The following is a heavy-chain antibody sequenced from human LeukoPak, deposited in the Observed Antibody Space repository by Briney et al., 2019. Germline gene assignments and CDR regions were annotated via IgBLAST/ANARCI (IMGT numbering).Heavy chain of an antibody. CDR1: GYAMSSSDW. V-gene: IGHV4-28*06. J-gene: IGHJ4*02. Sequence: PSETLSLTCGVSGYAMSSSDWWGWIRQPPEKELEWIGYIYYSGSADYNPSLKSRVTMSIDTSNNQFSLRLNSVTVLDTAIYYCAGGGKYYWAPDFWGQGTLVTVSS. CDR3: AGGGKYYWAPDF. D-gene: IGHD3-10*01. CDR2: IYYSGSA.